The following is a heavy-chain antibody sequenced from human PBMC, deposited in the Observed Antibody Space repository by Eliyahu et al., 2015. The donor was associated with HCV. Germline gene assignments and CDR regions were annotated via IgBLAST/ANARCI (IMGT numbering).Heavy chain of an antibody. CDR1: GXPFSXSD. J-gene: IGHJ2*01. Sequence: EEQLVESGGGLVQPGESXRLSXXASGXPFSXSDMHWVRQPTGKRVXXVSAIGTTYDTYYTDSVKGRFTISRGNAENSLYLQMNNLRAGDTAMYYCAREAYSSNWNNWYFDLWGRGTLVTVSS. CDR3: AREAYSSNWNNWYFDL. V-gene: IGHV3-13*01. D-gene: IGHD6-13*01. CDR2: IGTTYDT.